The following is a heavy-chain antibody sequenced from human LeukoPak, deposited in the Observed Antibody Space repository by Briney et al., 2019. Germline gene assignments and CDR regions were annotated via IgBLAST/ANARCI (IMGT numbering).Heavy chain of an antibody. J-gene: IGHJ4*02. V-gene: IGHV3-23*01. CDR2: ISGSGDST. Sequence: GGSLRLSCAASGVTFNNYAMSWVRQAPGKGLEWVSGISGSGDSTYYADSVKGRFTISRDNSKNTLYLQMNSLRAEDTAVYYCARRSGIAVAGAFDYWGQGTLVTVSS. CDR1: GVTFNNYA. CDR3: ARRSGIAVAGAFDY. D-gene: IGHD6-19*01.